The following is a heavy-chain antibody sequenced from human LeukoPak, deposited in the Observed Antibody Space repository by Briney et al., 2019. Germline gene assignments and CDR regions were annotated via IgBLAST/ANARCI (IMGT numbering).Heavy chain of an antibody. CDR3: ARDRDSSGWYYYYGMDV. D-gene: IGHD6-19*01. CDR1: GFTFSSYS. J-gene: IGHJ6*02. V-gene: IGHV3-21*01. CDR2: ISSSSSYI. Sequence: GSLRLSCAASGFTFSSYSMNWVRQAPGKGLEWVSSISSSSSYIYYADSVKGRFTISRDNAKNTLYLQMNSLRAEDTAVYYCARDRDSSGWYYYYGMDVWGQGTTVTVSS.